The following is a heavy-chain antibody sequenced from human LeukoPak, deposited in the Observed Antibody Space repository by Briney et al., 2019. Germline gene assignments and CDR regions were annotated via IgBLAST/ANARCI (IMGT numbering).Heavy chain of an antibody. CDR2: INHSGST. D-gene: IGHD6-13*01. CDR1: GGSFSGYY. V-gene: IGHV4-34*01. CDR3: ARSSSWPPFDY. Sequence: SETLSLTCAVYGGSFSGYYWSWIRQPPGKGLEWIGEINHSGSTNYNPSLKSRVTISVDTSKNQFSLKLSSVTAADTAVYYCARSSSWPPFDYWGQGTLVTVSS. J-gene: IGHJ4*02.